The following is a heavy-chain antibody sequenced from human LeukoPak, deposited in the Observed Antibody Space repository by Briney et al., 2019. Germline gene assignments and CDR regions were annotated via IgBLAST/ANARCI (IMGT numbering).Heavy chain of an antibody. CDR2: IKSKTDGGTT. J-gene: IGHJ4*02. D-gene: IGHD3-10*01. Sequence: GGSLRLSCAASGFTFSNAWMSWVRQAPGKGLEWVGRIKSKTDGGTTDYAAPVKGRFTISRDDSKNTLYLQMNSLKTEDTAVYYCTTDPTDITIKGISYYFDYWGQGTLVTVSS. CDR3: TTDPTDITIKGISYYFDY. CDR1: GFTFSNAW. V-gene: IGHV3-15*01.